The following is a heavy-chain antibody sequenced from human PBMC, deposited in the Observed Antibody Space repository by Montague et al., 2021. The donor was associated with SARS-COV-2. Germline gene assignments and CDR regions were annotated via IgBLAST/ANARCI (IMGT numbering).Heavy chain of an antibody. CDR1: GFTFSSYG. J-gene: IGHJ6*02. D-gene: IGHD6-19*01. CDR3: ARDSLEQWLTSGLWGPLNYYYYGMDV. V-gene: IGHV3-33*01. Sequence: SLRLSWAASGFTFSSYGMHWVRQAPGKGLEWVAVIWYDGSNKYYADSVKGRFTISRDNSKNALYLQMNSLRAEDTAVYYCARDSLEQWLTSGLWGPLNYYYYGMDVWGQGTTVTVSS. CDR2: IWYDGSNK.